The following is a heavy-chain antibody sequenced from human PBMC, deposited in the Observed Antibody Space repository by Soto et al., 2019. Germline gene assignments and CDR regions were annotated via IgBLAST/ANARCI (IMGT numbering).Heavy chain of an antibody. Sequence: ASVKVSCKASGYTFTIYGISWVRQAPGQGLEWMGWISAYNGNTNYAQKLQGRVTMTTDTSTSTAYMELRSLRSDDTAVYYCARLNGGVVPAASSKRQIDYWGQGTLVTVSS. CDR3: ARLNGGVVPAASSKRQIDY. V-gene: IGHV1-18*01. D-gene: IGHD2-2*01. CDR1: GYTFTIYG. J-gene: IGHJ4*02. CDR2: ISAYNGNT.